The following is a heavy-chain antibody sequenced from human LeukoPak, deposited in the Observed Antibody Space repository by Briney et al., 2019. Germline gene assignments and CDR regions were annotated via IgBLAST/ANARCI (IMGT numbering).Heavy chain of an antibody. Sequence: GASVKVSCKASGGTFSSYAISWVRQAPGQGLEWMGGIIPIFGTANYAQKFQGRVTITTDESTSTAYMELSSLRSEDTAVYYCARGLPPNSSSWLGWFDPWGQGTLVTVSS. CDR3: ARGLPPNSSSWLGWFDP. J-gene: IGHJ5*02. V-gene: IGHV1-69*05. D-gene: IGHD6-13*01. CDR2: IIPIFGTA. CDR1: GGTFSSYA.